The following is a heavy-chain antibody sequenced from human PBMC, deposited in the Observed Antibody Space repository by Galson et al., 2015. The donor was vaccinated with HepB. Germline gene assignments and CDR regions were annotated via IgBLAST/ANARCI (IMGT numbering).Heavy chain of an antibody. CDR2: INHSGST. Sequence: SETLSLTCAVYGGSFSGYYWSWIRQPPGKGLEWIGEINHSGSTNYNPSLKSRVTISVDTSKNQFSLKLSSVTAADTAVYYCARGGMATICDFDYWGQGTLVTVSS. V-gene: IGHV4-34*01. J-gene: IGHJ4*02. D-gene: IGHD5-24*01. CDR1: GGSFSGYY. CDR3: ARGGMATICDFDY.